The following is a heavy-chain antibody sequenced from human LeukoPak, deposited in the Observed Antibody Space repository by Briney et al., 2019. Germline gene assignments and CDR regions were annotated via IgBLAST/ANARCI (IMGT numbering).Heavy chain of an antibody. Sequence: PSETLSLTCTVSGGSISSYYWSWIRQPAGKGLEWIGRIYTSGSTNYNPSLKSRVTMSVDTSKNQFSLKLSSVTAADTAVYYCARSNSGAAERRNNWFDPWGQGTLVTVSS. CDR2: IYTSGST. CDR3: ARSNSGAAERRNNWFDP. J-gene: IGHJ5*02. D-gene: IGHD6-19*01. V-gene: IGHV4-4*07. CDR1: GGSISSYY.